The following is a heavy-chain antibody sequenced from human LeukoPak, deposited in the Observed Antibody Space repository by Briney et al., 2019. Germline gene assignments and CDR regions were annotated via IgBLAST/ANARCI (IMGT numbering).Heavy chain of an antibody. D-gene: IGHD4-23*01. Sequence: PSETLSLTCAVYGGSFSGYYLSWIRQPPGKGLEWIGEINHSGSTNYNPSLKSRVTISVDTSKNQFSLKLSSGTAADTAVYYCARGHRNYGGKDFDHWGQGTLVPVSS. J-gene: IGHJ4*02. CDR2: INHSGST. CDR3: ARGHRNYGGKDFDH. CDR1: GGSFSGYY. V-gene: IGHV4-34*01.